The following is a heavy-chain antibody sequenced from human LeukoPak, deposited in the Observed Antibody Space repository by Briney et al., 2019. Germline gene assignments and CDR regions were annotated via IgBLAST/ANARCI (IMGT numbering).Heavy chain of an antibody. Sequence: GGSLRLSCAASGFTFSDYAMHWVRQAPGKGLEWVAVLSSCGTNKYYADSVKGRFTISRDNSKNTMFLQMNSLRAEDTAVYHCARDRSGYANDAFDFWGQGTTVIVSS. V-gene: IGHV3-30-3*01. J-gene: IGHJ3*01. CDR1: GFTFSDYA. CDR2: LSSCGTNK. CDR3: ARDRSGYANDAFDF. D-gene: IGHD3-3*01.